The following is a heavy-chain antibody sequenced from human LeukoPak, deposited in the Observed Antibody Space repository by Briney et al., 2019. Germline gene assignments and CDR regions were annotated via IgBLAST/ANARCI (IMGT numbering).Heavy chain of an antibody. Sequence: SVKVSCKASGGTFGSYAISWVRQAPGQGLEWMGRIIPIFGTANYAQKFQGRVTITTDESTSTAYMELSSLRSEDTAVYYCARDWVPAAKGPIYYFDYWGQGTLVTVSS. V-gene: IGHV1-69*05. CDR3: ARDWVPAAKGPIYYFDY. J-gene: IGHJ4*02. CDR1: GGTFGSYA. CDR2: IIPIFGTA. D-gene: IGHD2-2*01.